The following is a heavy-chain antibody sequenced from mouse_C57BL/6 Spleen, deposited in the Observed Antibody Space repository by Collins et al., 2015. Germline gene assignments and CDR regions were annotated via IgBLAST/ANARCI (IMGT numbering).Heavy chain of an antibody. V-gene: IGHV1-69*01. CDR2: IDTSDSYT. CDR1: GYTFTDYW. Sequence: QVQLQQPGAELVMPGASVKMSCKASGYTFTDYWMHWVKQRPGQGLEWIGAIDTSDSYTSYNQKFKGKATLTVDESSSTAYMQLSSLTSEDSAVYYCARTTSYGVFDYWGQGTTLTVSS. D-gene: IGHD3-3*01. CDR3: ARTTSYGVFDY. J-gene: IGHJ2*01.